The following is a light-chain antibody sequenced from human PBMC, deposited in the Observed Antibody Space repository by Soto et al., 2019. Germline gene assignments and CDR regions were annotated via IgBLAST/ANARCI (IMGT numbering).Light chain of an antibody. J-gene: IGKJ2*02. Sequence: ENVLTQSPGTLSLSPGEGATLSCRASQSVSSDYLAWYQQKPDQAPRLLIYSASSRSTGVPDRFSGSGSGTEFSLTIRRLEPEDFAVYYCQQYSSSPRTFGQGTKLEMK. CDR1: QSVSSDY. CDR3: QQYSSSPRT. CDR2: SAS. V-gene: IGKV3-20*01.